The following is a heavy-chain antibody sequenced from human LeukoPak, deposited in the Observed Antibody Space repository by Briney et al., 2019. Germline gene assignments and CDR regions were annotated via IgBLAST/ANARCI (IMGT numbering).Heavy chain of an antibody. V-gene: IGHV3-30-3*01. D-gene: IGHD1-26*01. CDR3: ARDPVGARGGYFDY. CDR2: ISYDGSNK. CDR1: GFTFSRDA. Sequence: PGGSLRLSCAASGFTFSRDAIHWVRQAPGKGLEWVAAISYDGSNKYYADSVKGRFTISRDNSKNPLYLQMNSLRAADTAVYYCARDPVGARGGYFDYWGQGTLVTVSS. J-gene: IGHJ4*02.